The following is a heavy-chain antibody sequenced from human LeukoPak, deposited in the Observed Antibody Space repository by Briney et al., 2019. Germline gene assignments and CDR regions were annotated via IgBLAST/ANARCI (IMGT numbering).Heavy chain of an antibody. CDR1: GGSFGGYY. J-gene: IGHJ4*02. Sequence: SETLSLTCAVYGGSFGGYYWTWLRQPPGKGLEWIGEIHPSGGAHYNPSLGSRFTISVDTSKNQFSLRLSSVTAADTAVYYCSRGLDSYKSGHDWGQGTLVTVSS. V-gene: IGHV4-34*01. CDR2: IHPSGGA. D-gene: IGHD3/OR15-3a*01. CDR3: SRGLDSYKSGHD.